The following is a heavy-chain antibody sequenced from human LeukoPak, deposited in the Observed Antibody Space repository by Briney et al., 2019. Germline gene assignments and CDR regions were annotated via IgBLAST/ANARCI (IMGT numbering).Heavy chain of an antibody. V-gene: IGHV4-34*01. CDR1: GGSISSYY. D-gene: IGHD5-18*01. Sequence: SETLSLTCTVSGGSISSYYWSWIRQPPGKGLEWIGEINHSGSTNYNPSLKSRVTISVDTSKNQFSLKLSSVTAADTAVYSCARGRGYNAFDIWGQGTMVTVSS. CDR2: INHSGST. CDR3: ARGRGYNAFDI. J-gene: IGHJ3*02.